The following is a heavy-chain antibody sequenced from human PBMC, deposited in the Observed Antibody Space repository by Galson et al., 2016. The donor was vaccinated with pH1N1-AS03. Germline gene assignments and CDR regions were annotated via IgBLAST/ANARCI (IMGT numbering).Heavy chain of an antibody. CDR3: VNEGRYFGRSWYGLDV. J-gene: IGHJ6*02. V-gene: IGHV4-59*12. D-gene: IGHD3-9*01. CDR1: GGSLNDNY. Sequence: QVKLQESGPGLVRPSETLSLTCSVSGGSLNDNYWSWVRQPPGRGLEWIGHISYSGRTNYNPSLHGRVLISIDMYKYDFFLNLASLPAADTAVYYCVNEGRYFGRSWYGLDVWGQGTVVIVSS. CDR2: ISYSGRT.